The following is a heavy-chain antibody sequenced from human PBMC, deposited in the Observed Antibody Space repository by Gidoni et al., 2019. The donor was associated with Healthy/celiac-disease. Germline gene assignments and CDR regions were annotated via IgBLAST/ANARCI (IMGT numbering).Heavy chain of an antibody. CDR3: ASLESDSSGYLLDY. V-gene: IGHV4-39*01. D-gene: IGHD3-22*01. J-gene: IGHJ4*02. CDR2: VYYSGST. Sequence: GGSISSSSYYWGWIRQPPGKGLACSGSVYYSGSTYYNPSLKSRVTISVDTSKNQFSLKLSSVTAADTAVYYCASLESDSSGYLLDYWGQGTLVTVSS. CDR1: GGSISSSSYY.